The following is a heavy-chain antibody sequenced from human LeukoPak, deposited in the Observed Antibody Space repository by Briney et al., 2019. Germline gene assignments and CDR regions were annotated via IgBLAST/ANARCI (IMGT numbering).Heavy chain of an antibody. V-gene: IGHV3-74*01. CDR2: INSDGSST. CDR3: ARDSVGASIPLNWFDP. D-gene: IGHD1-26*01. J-gene: IGHJ5*02. CDR1: GFTFSSYW. Sequence: GGSLRLSCAAPGFTFSSYWMHWVRQAPGKGLVWVSRINSDGSSTNYADSVKGRFTISRDNAKNPLYLQMNSLRAKDTAVYYCARDSVGASIPLNWFDPWGQGTLVTVSS.